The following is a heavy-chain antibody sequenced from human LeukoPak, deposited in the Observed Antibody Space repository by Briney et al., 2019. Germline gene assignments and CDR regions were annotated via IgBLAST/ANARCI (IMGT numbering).Heavy chain of an antibody. CDR1: GGTFSSYA. V-gene: IGHV1-69*05. CDR2: IIPSFGTA. Sequence: ASVKVSCKASGGTFSSYAISWVRQAPGQGLEWMGRIIPSFGTANYAQKFQGRVTITTDESTSTAYMELSSLRSEDTAVYYCARDEYGSGGKSYWGQGTLVTVSS. CDR3: ARDEYGSGGKSY. J-gene: IGHJ4*02. D-gene: IGHD3-10*01.